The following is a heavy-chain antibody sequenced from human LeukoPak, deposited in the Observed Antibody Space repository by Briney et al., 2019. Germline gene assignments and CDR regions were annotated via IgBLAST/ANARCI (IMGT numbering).Heavy chain of an antibody. CDR3: ARNLVTIFGVVIIPGWFDP. J-gene: IGHJ5*02. D-gene: IGHD3-3*01. CDR2: IYYSGST. Sequence: SETLSLTCTVSGGSISSSSYYWGWIRQPPGKGLEWIGSIYYSGSTYYNPSLKSRVTISVDTSKNQFSLKLSSVTAADTAVYYCARNLVTIFGVVIIPGWFDPWGQGTPVTVSS. V-gene: IGHV4-39*07. CDR1: GGSISSSSYY.